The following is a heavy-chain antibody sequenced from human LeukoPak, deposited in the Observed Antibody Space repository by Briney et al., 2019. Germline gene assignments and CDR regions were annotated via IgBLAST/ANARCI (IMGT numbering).Heavy chain of an antibody. CDR2: INSDGSST. D-gene: IGHD6-13*01. Sequence: GGSLRLSCAASGFTFSSYWMHWVRQAPGKGLLWVSRINSDGSSTSYADSVKGRFTISKDNSKNTVYLQMSSLRVDDTAVYYCAKAASSSWPSYYYGMDVWGQGTTVTVSS. CDR1: GFTFSSYW. CDR3: AKAASSSWPSYYYGMDV. V-gene: IGHV3-74*01. J-gene: IGHJ6*02.